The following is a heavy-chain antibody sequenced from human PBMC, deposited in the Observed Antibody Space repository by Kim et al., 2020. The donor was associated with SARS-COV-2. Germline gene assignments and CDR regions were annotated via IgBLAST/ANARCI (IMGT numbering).Heavy chain of an antibody. J-gene: IGHJ4*02. D-gene: IGHD2-15*01. Sequence: GGSLRLSCAASGFTFSSYGMHWVRQAPGKGLEWVAVIWYDGSNKYYADSVKGRFTISRDNSKNTLYLQMNSLRAEDTAVYYCARDRGGYCSGGSYYPEVLYYFDYWGQGTLVTVSS. CDR1: GFTFSSYG. V-gene: IGHV3-33*01. CDR2: IWYDGSNK. CDR3: ARDRGGYCSGGSYYPEVLYYFDY.